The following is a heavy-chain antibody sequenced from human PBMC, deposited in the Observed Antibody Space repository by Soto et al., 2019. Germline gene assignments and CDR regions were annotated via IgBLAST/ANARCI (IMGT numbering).Heavy chain of an antibody. V-gene: IGHV1-2*02. D-gene: IGHD6-13*01. J-gene: IGHJ4*02. CDR1: GYTFTGYY. CDR3: ARDPLYSSSWYQYHLDTHSFGY. CDR2: INPNSGGT. Sequence: ASVKVSCKASGYTFTGYYMHWVRQAPGQGLEWMGWINPNSGGTNYAQKFQGRVTMTRDTSISTAYMELSRLRSDDTAVYYCARDPLYSSSWYQYHLDTHSFGYSRQGDLVT.